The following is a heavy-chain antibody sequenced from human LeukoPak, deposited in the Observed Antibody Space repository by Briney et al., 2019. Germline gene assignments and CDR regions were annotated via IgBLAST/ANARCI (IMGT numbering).Heavy chain of an antibody. CDR3: AKSGYNRFDY. V-gene: IGHV3-23*01. D-gene: IGHD5-24*01. J-gene: IGHJ4*02. CDR2: ISGSGSGSST. CDR1: GFTFSSSA. Sequence: PGGSLRLSCAASGFTFSSSAMSWVRQAPGKGLEWVSTISGSGSGSSTYYADSVKGRFTISRDNSKNTLYLQMNSLRAEDTAVYYCAKSGYNRFDYWGQGTLVTASS.